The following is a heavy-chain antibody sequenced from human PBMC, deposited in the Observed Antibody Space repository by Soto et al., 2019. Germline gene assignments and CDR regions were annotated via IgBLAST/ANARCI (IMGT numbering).Heavy chain of an antibody. Sequence: GESLKISCKGSGYNFNTYWTAWVRQMPGKGLEWMGFIYPGDSDTRYSPSFQGQVTISADKSINTAYLQWRTLKPSDTAIYYCARHMEAHSHFYYGLDVWGQGTTVTVSS. CDR2: IYPGDSDT. CDR3: ARHMEAHSHFYYGLDV. D-gene: IGHD3-10*01. CDR1: GYNFNTYW. V-gene: IGHV5-51*01. J-gene: IGHJ6*02.